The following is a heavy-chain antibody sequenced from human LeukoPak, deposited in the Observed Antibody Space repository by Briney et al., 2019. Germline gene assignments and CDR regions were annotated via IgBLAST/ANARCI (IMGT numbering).Heavy chain of an antibody. CDR3: ARAPVRGSVIRDIDH. Sequence: SETLSLTCTVSGDSISNNDYYWSWIRQSPGKGLEWIGYIYYSGRTFYNPSLKSRVTISVVTSKNQFSLMLSSVTAADSAVYFCARAPVRGSVIRDIDHWGQGTLVTVSS. J-gene: IGHJ4*02. V-gene: IGHV4-30-4*01. CDR2: IYYSGRT. CDR1: GDSISNNDYY. D-gene: IGHD3-10*01.